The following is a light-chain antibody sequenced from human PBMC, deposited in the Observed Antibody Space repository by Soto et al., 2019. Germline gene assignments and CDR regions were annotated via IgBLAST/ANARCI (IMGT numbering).Light chain of an antibody. CDR1: QSVSSK. J-gene: IGKJ5*01. CDR2: DAS. Sequence: EIVMTQSPGTLSVSPGERVTLSCRASQSVSSKLVWYQRKPGQTPRLLIYDASTRATGMPGRFSGSGSGTDFTLTISSLEPEDFAVYYCHQRTNWPPETFGQGTRLEIK. CDR3: HQRTNWPPET. V-gene: IGKV3-15*01.